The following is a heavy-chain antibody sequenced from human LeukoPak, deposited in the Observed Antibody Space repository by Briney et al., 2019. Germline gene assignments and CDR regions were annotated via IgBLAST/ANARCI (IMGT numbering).Heavy chain of an antibody. CDR3: ANGGKTRPEYTR. Sequence: SVKVSCKASGGTFSSYAISWVRQAPGQGLEGMGGIIPIFGIANYAQKFQGRVTITTDESTSTAYMELSSLRSEDTAVYYCANGGKTRPEYTRWGQGTLVTVSS. J-gene: IGHJ4*02. D-gene: IGHD4-23*01. CDR2: IIPIFGIA. V-gene: IGHV1-69*05. CDR1: GGTFSSYA.